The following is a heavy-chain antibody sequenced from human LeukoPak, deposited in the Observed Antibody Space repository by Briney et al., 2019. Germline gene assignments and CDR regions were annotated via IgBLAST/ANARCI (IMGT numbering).Heavy chain of an antibody. CDR2: INHSGST. Sequence: SETLSLTCAVYGGSSSGYYWSWIRQPPGKGLEWIGEINHSGSTNYNPSLKSRVTISVDTSKNQFSLKLSSVTAADTAVYYCARLSGFYDILTGYYPMYYFDYWGQGTLVTVSS. J-gene: IGHJ4*02. CDR1: GGSSSGYY. V-gene: IGHV4-34*01. CDR3: ARLSGFYDILTGYYPMYYFDY. D-gene: IGHD3-9*01.